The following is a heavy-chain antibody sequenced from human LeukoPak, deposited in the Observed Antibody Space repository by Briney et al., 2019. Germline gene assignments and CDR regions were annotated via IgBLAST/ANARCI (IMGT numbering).Heavy chain of an antibody. Sequence: SQTLSLTCTVSGSSISSGSYYWSWIRQPAGKGLEWIGRIYTSGSTNYNPSLKGRVTISVDTSKNQFSLKLSSVTAADTAVYYCARTYYDILTGYGATDYWGQGTLVTVSS. J-gene: IGHJ4*02. CDR2: IYTSGST. CDR3: ARTYYDILTGYGATDY. D-gene: IGHD3-9*01. CDR1: GSSISSGSYY. V-gene: IGHV4-61*02.